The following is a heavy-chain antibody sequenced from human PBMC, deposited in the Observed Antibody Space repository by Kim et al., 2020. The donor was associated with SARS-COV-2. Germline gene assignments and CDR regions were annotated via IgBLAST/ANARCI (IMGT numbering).Heavy chain of an antibody. Sequence: YAQKFQGRVTITADESTSTAYMELSSLRSEDTAVYYCAREYSSSWYYFDYWGQGTLVTVSS. V-gene: IGHV1-69*01. CDR3: AREYSSSWYYFDY. D-gene: IGHD6-13*01. J-gene: IGHJ4*02.